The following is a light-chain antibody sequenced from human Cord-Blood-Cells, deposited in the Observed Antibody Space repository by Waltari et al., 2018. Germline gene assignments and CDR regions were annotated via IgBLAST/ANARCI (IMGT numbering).Light chain of an antibody. CDR3: CSYAGSSTLV. CDR1: SSDVGCYNL. V-gene: IGLV2-23*01. Sequence: QSALTQPASVSGSPGQSITISCTGTSSDVGCYNLVSWYQQHPGKAPKLRIYEGSKRPSGVSNRVSGSRSGNTASLTIAGLQAKDEADYYCCSYAGSSTLVFGGGTKLTVL. CDR2: EGS. J-gene: IGLJ3*02.